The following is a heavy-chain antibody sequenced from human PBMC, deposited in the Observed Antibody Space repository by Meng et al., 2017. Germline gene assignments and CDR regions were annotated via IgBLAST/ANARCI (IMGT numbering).Heavy chain of an antibody. V-gene: IGHV3-49*04. Sequence: GESLKISCTASGFTFGDYAMSWVRQAPGKGLEWVGFIRSKAYGGTTEYAASVKGRFTISRDDSKSIVYLQMNSLKTEDPDVYYCTSPYYYDSSGYYGAFDYWGQGTLVTVSS. J-gene: IGHJ4*02. D-gene: IGHD3-22*01. CDR2: IRSKAYGGTT. CDR1: GFTFGDYA. CDR3: TSPYYYDSSGYYGAFDY.